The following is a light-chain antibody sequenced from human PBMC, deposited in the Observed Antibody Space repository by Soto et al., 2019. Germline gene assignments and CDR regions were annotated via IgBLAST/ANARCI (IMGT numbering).Light chain of an antibody. V-gene: IGKV3-11*01. CDR1: QSVNNY. CDR3: QQHSNWPLT. J-gene: IGKJ4*01. CDR2: DAS. Sequence: DIVLTQSPATLSLSPGARATLSCRASQSVNNYSAWYQQKPGQAPRLLIYDASNRATGVPVRFSGSGSGTDFTLTIGSLESEDSAVYYCQQHSNWPLTFGGGTKVEI.